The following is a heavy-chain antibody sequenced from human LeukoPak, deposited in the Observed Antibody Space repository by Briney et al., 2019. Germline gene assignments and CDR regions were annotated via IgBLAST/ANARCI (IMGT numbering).Heavy chain of an antibody. Sequence: PGGSLRLSCADSGSSFGNYAMNWVRQAPGKGLEWVSGISGNGGSTNYAESVKGRFTISRDNSDGTLFLELKSLRAEDTAVYYCASTSGWYRDWGQGTLVTVSS. V-gene: IGHV3-23*01. CDR2: ISGNGGST. CDR1: GSSFGNYA. J-gene: IGHJ4*02. CDR3: ASTSGWYRD. D-gene: IGHD6-19*01.